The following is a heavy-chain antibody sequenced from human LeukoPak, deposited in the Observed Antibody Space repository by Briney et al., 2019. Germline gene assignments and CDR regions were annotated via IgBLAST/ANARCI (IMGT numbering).Heavy chain of an antibody. CDR1: GFTFGSYA. J-gene: IGHJ5*02. CDR2: ISYDGSNK. CDR3: ASACPRSCYNWFDP. D-gene: IGHD6-6*01. Sequence: GGSLRLSCAASGFTFGSYAMHWVRQAPGKGLEWVAVISYDGSNKYYADSVKGRFTISRDNSKNTLYLQMNSLRAEDTAVYYCASACPRSCYNWFDPWGQGTLVTVSS. V-gene: IGHV3-30*04.